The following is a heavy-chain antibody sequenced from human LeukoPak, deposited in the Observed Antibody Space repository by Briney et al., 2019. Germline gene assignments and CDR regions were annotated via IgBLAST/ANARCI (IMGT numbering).Heavy chain of an antibody. D-gene: IGHD1-1*01. CDR2: ISGSTVST. Sequence: GGSLRLSCAASGFTFRSYAMSWVRQAPGKGLEWVSAISGSTVSTYYAESVRGRFTISRDNSKNTLYLQMNSLRAEDTAAYYCAKASNWYYFDYWGQGTLVTVSS. J-gene: IGHJ4*02. V-gene: IGHV3-23*01. CDR1: GFTFRSYA. CDR3: AKASNWYYFDY.